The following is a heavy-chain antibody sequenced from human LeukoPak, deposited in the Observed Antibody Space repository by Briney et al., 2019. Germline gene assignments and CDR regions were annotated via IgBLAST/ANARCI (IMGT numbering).Heavy chain of an antibody. CDR1: GFTFSSYA. CDR2: ISGSGGST. Sequence: GGSLRLSCAASGFTFSSYAMSWVRQAPGKGLEWVSAISGSGGSTYYADSVKGRFTISRDNSKNTLYLQMNSLRAEGTAVYYCAKEGADIVVVPAAENWFDPWGQGTLVTVSS. J-gene: IGHJ5*02. V-gene: IGHV3-23*01. D-gene: IGHD2-2*01. CDR3: AKEGADIVVVPAAENWFDP.